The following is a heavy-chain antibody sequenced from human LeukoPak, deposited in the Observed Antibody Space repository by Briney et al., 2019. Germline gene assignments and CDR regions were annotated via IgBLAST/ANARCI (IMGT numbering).Heavy chain of an antibody. Sequence: PGGSLRLSCAASGFTFSSYDMTWVRQAPGRGLEWCSSIRPSGDNTYYGDSVKGRFTISRDNSKNTVYLQMNNMRVDDTAVYYCARDIREWSGSHYPDYWGQGTLVTVSS. D-gene: IGHD1-26*01. J-gene: IGHJ4*02. CDR3: ARDIREWSGSHYPDY. CDR1: GFTFSSYD. CDR2: IRPSGDNT. V-gene: IGHV3-23*01.